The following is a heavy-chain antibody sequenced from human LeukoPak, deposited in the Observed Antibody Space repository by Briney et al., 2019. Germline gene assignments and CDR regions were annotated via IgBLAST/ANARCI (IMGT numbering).Heavy chain of an antibody. Sequence: SVKVSCKASGGTFSSYAISWVRQAPGQGLEWMGRIIPILGVPNYAQKFQGRLTIIADKSTSTAYMELTSLTSEDTAVYYCARDQTTLAVASYWGQGTLVTVSS. J-gene: IGHJ4*02. V-gene: IGHV1-69*04. D-gene: IGHD6-19*01. CDR2: IIPILGVP. CDR3: ARDQTTLAVASY. CDR1: GGTFSSYA.